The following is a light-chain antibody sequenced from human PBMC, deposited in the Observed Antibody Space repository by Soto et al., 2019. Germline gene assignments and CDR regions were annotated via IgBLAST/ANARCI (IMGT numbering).Light chain of an antibody. CDR3: ATWDDSLNGVV. J-gene: IGLJ2*01. CDR2: SND. CDR1: SSKIGSNT. V-gene: IGLV1-44*01. Sequence: QSVLTQPPSASGTPGQRVTISCSGSSSKIGSNTVNWYQQLPGTAPKLLIYSNDERPSGVPDRFSGSKSGTSASLAISGLQSDDEADYYCATWDDSLNGVVFGGGTKVTVL.